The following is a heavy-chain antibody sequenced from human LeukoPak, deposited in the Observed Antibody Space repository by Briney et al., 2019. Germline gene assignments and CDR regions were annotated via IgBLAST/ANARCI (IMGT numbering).Heavy chain of an antibody. J-gene: IGHJ4*02. Sequence: GESLMISCKGSGYRFTSYWIAWVRQMPGKGLEWMGIIYPGDSDTRYSPSFQGQVTISADKSISTANLQWSSLKASDTAMYYCARLPDYGSVIIDYWGQGTLVTVSS. V-gene: IGHV5-51*01. CDR1: GYRFTSYW. CDR2: IYPGDSDT. D-gene: IGHD4-17*01. CDR3: ARLPDYGSVIIDY.